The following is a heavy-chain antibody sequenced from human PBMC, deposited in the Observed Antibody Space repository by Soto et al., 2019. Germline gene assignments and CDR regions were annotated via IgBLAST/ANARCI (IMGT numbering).Heavy chain of an antibody. CDR3: ARMGWVYGYYYYYGMDV. D-gene: IGHD1-26*01. V-gene: IGHV6-1*01. Sequence: QSQTLSLTCAISGDSVSSNSAAWNWIRQSPSRGLEWLGRTYYRSKWYNDYVVSVKSRITINPDTSKNQFSLQLNSVTPEDTAVYYCARMGWVYGYYYYYGMDVWGQGTTVTVSS. J-gene: IGHJ6*02. CDR2: TYYRSKWYN. CDR1: GDSVSSNSAA.